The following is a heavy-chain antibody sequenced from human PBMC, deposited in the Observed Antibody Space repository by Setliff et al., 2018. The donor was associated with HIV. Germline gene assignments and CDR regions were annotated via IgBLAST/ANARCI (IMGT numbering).Heavy chain of an antibody. V-gene: IGHV1-69*13. J-gene: IGHJ6*04. D-gene: IGHD2-15*01. Sequence: SVKVSCKASGGTFSSYASSWVRQAPGQGLEWMGRIIPIFGTQNYAQKFKGRLTITADESTSTVYMELSSLRSEDTAVYYCARDSRDIVVVIAPEPEPYYYYGMDVWGEGTTVTVSS. CDR2: IIPIFGTQ. CDR1: GGTFSSYA. CDR3: ARDSRDIVVVIAPEPEPYYYYGMDV.